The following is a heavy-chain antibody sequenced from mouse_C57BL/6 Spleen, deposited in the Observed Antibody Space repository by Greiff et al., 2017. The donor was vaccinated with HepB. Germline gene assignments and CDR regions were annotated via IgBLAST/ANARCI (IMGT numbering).Heavy chain of an antibody. Sequence: QVQLLQPGAELVKPGASVKLSCKASGYTFTSYWMQWVKQRPGQGLEWIGELDPSDSYTNYNQKFKGKATLTVDTSSSTAYMQLSSLTSEDSAVYYCARWGLYGSSYAPWFAYWGQGTLVTVSA. CDR1: GYTFTSYW. J-gene: IGHJ3*01. D-gene: IGHD1-1*01. CDR3: ARWGLYGSSYAPWFAY. V-gene: IGHV1-50*01. CDR2: LDPSDSYT.